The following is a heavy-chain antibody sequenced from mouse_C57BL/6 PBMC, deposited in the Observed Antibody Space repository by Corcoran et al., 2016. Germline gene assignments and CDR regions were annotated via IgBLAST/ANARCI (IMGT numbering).Heavy chain of an antibody. CDR3: ARGMSTVVATRWYFDV. CDR1: GYTFTTYG. Sequence: QIQLVQSGPELKKPGETVKISCKASGYTFTTYGMSWVKQAPGKGLKWMGWINTYSGVPTYADDFKGRFAFSLETSASTAYLQINNLKNEDTATYFCARGMSTVVATRWYFDVWGTGTTVTVSS. V-gene: IGHV9-3*01. CDR2: INTYSGVP. D-gene: IGHD1-1*01. J-gene: IGHJ1*03.